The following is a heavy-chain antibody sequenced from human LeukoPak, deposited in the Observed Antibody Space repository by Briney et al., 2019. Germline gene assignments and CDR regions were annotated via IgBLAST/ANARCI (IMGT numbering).Heavy chain of an antibody. CDR1: GGSISSGGYS. Sequence: SQTLSFTCAVSGGSISSGGYSWSWIRQPPGKGLEWIGYIYHSGSTYYNPSLKSRVTISVDRSKNQFSLKLSSVTAADTAVYYCARDRTFGVVISGKYYYYYYGMDVWGQGTTVTVSS. CDR2: IYHSGST. D-gene: IGHD3-3*01. CDR3: ARDRTFGVVISGKYYYYYYGMDV. V-gene: IGHV4-30-2*01. J-gene: IGHJ6*02.